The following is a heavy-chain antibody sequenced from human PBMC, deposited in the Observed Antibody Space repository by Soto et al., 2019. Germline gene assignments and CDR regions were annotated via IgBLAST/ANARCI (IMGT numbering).Heavy chain of an antibody. D-gene: IGHD6-13*01. CDR3: GRETLSSWHRSGYFDY. CDR1: GYSFTSYA. CDR2: INGGNGNT. Sequence: QVQLVQSGAEVKKPGASVKVSCKASGYSFTSYAMHWVRQAPGQRLEWMGWINGGNGNTKYSQKFQGRVTITRDTSASTAYMELSSLRSEDTAVYYCGRETLSSWHRSGYFDYWGQGTLVTVSS. V-gene: IGHV1-3*01. J-gene: IGHJ4*02.